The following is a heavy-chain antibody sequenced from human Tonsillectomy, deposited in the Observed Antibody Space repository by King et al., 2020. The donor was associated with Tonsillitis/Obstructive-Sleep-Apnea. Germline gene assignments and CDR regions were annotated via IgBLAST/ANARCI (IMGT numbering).Heavy chain of an antibody. CDR1: GYSFTNYW. CDR2: IYPGDHGT. J-gene: IGHJ5*02. D-gene: IGHD6-6*01. V-gene: IGHV5-51*01. CDR3: ARHGIAARPDNWFDP. Sequence: QLVQSGAEVKKPGESLKISCKGSGYSFTNYWIDWVRQMHGKGLEWMGIIYPGDHGTRYSPSFQGQVTISADKSISTAYLQWSSLKAPDTAMYYCARHGIAARPDNWFDPWGQGTLVTVSS.